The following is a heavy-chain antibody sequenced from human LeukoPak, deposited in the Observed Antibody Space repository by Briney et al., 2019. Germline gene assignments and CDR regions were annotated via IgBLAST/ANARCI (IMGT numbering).Heavy chain of an antibody. CDR3: ARDKNAHYDDQPRAFDI. CDR2: IIPIFGTA. Sequence: ASVKVSCKASGGTFSSYAISWMRQAPGQGLEWMGRIIPIFGTANYAQKFQGRVTITTDESTSTAYMELSGLISDDTAVYYCARDKNAHYDDQPRAFDISGQGTMVTVSS. CDR1: GGTFSSYA. D-gene: IGHD3-22*01. V-gene: IGHV1-69*05. J-gene: IGHJ3*02.